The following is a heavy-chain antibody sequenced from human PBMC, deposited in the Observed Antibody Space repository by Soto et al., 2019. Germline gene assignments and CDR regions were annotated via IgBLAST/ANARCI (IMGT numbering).Heavy chain of an antibody. Sequence: GGSLRLSCAASGFTFSSYSMNWVRQAPGKGLEWVSYISSSSSTIYYADSVKGRFTISRDNAKNSLYLQMNSLRAEDTAVYYCAGVLVPAAADAFDIWGQGTMVTVSS. D-gene: IGHD2-2*01. J-gene: IGHJ3*02. CDR1: GFTFSSYS. CDR2: ISSSSSTI. V-gene: IGHV3-48*01. CDR3: AGVLVPAAADAFDI.